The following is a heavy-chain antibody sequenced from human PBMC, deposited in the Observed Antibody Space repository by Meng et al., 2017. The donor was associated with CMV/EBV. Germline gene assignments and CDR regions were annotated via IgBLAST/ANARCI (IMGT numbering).Heavy chain of an antibody. D-gene: IGHD6-6*01. CDR2: IYYSGST. CDR3: ARVSAYSSSSTY. CDR1: GGSISSSSYY. V-gene: IGHV4-39*07. J-gene: IGHJ4*02. Sequence: SETLSLTCTVSGGSISSSSYYWGWIRQPPGKGLEWIGSIYYSGSTYYNLSLKSRVTISVDTSKNQFSLKLSSVTAADTAVYYCARVSAYSSSSTYWGQGTLVTVSS.